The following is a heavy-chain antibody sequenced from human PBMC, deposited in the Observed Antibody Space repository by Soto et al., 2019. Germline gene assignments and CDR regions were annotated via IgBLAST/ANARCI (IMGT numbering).Heavy chain of an antibody. Sequence: SETLSLTCTVSGGSISSGDYYWSWIRQPPGKGLEWIGYIYYSGSTYYNPSLKSRVTISVDTSKNQFSLKLSSVTAADTAVYYCARVIVVVITSYYFDYWGQGTLVTVSS. CDR3: ARVIVVVITSYYFDY. D-gene: IGHD3-22*01. V-gene: IGHV4-30-4*01. CDR2: IYYSGST. CDR1: GGSISSGDYY. J-gene: IGHJ4*02.